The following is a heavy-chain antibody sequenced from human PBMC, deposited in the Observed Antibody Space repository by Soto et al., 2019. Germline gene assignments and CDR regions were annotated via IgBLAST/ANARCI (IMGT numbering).Heavy chain of an antibody. D-gene: IGHD6-19*01. V-gene: IGHV3-23*01. J-gene: IGHJ4*02. Sequence: EVQLLESGGGLVQPGGSLRLSCAASGFTFRGYAMTWVRQAPGKGLDWVSTISNGDGNTYYADSVKGRFTISRDNSKNTLSLPMNSLRAEDTAVYYCGKLKGVAGWYFDYWGQGTLVTISS. CDR2: ISNGDGNT. CDR1: GFTFRGYA. CDR3: GKLKGVAGWYFDY.